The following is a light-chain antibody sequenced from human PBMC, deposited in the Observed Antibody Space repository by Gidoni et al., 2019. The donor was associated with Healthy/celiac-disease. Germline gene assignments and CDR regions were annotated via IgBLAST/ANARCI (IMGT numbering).Light chain of an antibody. Sequence: DIVMTQSPDYLAVSLGERATINCKSSQSVLYSSNNKNYLAWYQQKPGQPPKLLIYWASTRESGVPDRFSGSGSGTDFTLTISSLQAEDVAVYYCQQYYSTPRTFGHGTKVEIK. CDR2: WAS. CDR1: QSVLYSSNNKNY. CDR3: QQYYSTPRT. V-gene: IGKV4-1*01. J-gene: IGKJ1*01.